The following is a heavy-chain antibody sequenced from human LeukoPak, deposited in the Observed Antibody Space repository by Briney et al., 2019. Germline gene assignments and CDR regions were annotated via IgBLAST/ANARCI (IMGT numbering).Heavy chain of an antibody. V-gene: IGHV4-39*07. D-gene: IGHD2-2*01. Sequence: SETLSLTCTVSGDSISSSSYYWGWIRQPPGKGLEWIGSIFHSGSTYYNPSLKSRVTISVDTSKNQFSLKLSSVTAADTAVYYCAREIVVVPAAISPRSDYYYYMDVWGKGTTVTISS. CDR1: GDSISSSSYY. CDR2: IFHSGST. J-gene: IGHJ6*03. CDR3: AREIVVVPAAISPRSDYYYYMDV.